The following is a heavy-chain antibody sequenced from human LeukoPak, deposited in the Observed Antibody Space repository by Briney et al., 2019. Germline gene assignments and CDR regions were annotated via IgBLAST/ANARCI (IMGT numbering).Heavy chain of an antibody. CDR1: GYTFTGYY. D-gene: IGHD3-22*01. V-gene: IGHV1-2*04. CDR3: ARDGAVYDSSGYYLDY. Sequence: ASVNVSCKASGYTFTGYYMHWVRQAPGQGLEWMGWINPNSGGTNYAQKFQGWVTMTRDTSISTAYMELSRLRSDDTAVYYCARDGAVYDSSGYYLDYWGQGTLVTVSS. CDR2: INPNSGGT. J-gene: IGHJ4*02.